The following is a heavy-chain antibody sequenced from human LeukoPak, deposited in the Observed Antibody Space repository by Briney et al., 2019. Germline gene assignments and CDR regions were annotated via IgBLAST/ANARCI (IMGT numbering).Heavy chain of an antibody. Sequence: GGSLRLSCAASGFTFSDYYMSWIRQAPGKGLEWVSYISSSGSTIYYADSVKGRFTISRDNAKNSLYLQMNSLRAEDTAVYYCAKSFTAMAPFAYWGQGTLVTVSS. CDR1: GFTFSDYY. D-gene: IGHD5-18*01. CDR2: ISSSGSTI. CDR3: AKSFTAMAPFAY. J-gene: IGHJ4*02. V-gene: IGHV3-11*04.